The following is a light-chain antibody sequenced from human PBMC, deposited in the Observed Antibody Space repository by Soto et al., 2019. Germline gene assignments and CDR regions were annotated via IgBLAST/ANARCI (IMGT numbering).Light chain of an antibody. Sequence: DIVMTQSPLSLPVTPGEPASISCRSSQSPLHSSGHNCLDWYLQKPGQSPQLLIYFGSNRADGVPDRFSGSGSGTDFTLKISRVEAEDVGLYYCMQTLQTPLTFGGGTKVEIK. CDR1: QSPLHSSGHNC. CDR3: MQTLQTPLT. J-gene: IGKJ4*01. CDR2: FGS. V-gene: IGKV2-28*01.